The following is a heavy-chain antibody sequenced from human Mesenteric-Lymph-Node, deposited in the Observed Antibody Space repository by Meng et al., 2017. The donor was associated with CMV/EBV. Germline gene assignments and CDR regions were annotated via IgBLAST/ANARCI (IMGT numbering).Heavy chain of an antibody. CDR3: ARGESTYYDFWSGYRGYYYYGMDV. J-gene: IGHJ6*02. V-gene: IGHV3-7*01. D-gene: IGHD3-3*01. CDR2: IKQDGSEK. CDR1: GFTFSSNW. Sequence: GESLKISCAASGFTFSSNWMSWVRQAPGKGLEWVANIKQDGSEKYYVDSVKGRFTISRDKAKNSLYLQMNSLRAEDTAVYYCARGESTYYDFWSGYRGYYYYGMDVWGQGTTVTVSS.